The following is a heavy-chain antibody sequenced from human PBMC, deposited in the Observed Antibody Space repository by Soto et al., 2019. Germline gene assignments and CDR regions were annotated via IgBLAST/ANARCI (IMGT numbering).Heavy chain of an antibody. CDR2: ISYDGSNK. CDR1: GFTFSSYG. V-gene: IGHV3-30*18. D-gene: IGHD5-12*01. J-gene: IGHJ4*02. CDR3: AKDHENWLRWFDY. Sequence: QVQLVESGGGVVQPGRSLRLSCAASGFTFSSYGMHWVRQAPGKGLEWVAVISYDGSNKYYADSVKGRFTISRDNSKNTLYLQMNSLRAEVTAVYYCAKDHENWLRWFDYWGQGTLVTVSS.